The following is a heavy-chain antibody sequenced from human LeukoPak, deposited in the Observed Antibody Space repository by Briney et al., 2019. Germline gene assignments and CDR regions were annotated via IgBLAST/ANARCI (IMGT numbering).Heavy chain of an antibody. D-gene: IGHD6-13*01. J-gene: IGHJ3*02. Sequence: PSETLSLTCTVSGGSMSSYYWSWIRQPAGKGLEWIGRIYTSGSTNYNPSLKSRVTISVDKSKNQFSLKLSSVTAADTAVYYCARATPYSAAARAFDIWGQGRMVTVSS. CDR2: IYTSGST. V-gene: IGHV4-4*07. CDR1: GGSMSSYY. CDR3: ARATPYSAAARAFDI.